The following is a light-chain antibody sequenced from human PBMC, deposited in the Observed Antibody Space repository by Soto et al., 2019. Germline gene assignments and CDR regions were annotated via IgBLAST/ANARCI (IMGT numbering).Light chain of an antibody. CDR1: QSISNY. CDR3: QQSYSTLFT. V-gene: IGKV1-39*01. J-gene: IGKJ3*01. Sequence: DIQMTQSPSSLSASVGDRVTITCRASQSISNYLNWYQKKPRKAPKLLIYAASSLQSGVPSRFSGSGSGTDFTLTISSLQPEDFATYYCQQSYSTLFTFGPWTKVDIK. CDR2: AAS.